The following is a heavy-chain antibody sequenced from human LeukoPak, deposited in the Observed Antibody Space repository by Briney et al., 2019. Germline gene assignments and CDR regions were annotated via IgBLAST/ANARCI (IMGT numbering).Heavy chain of an antibody. CDR1: GFTFTKYW. D-gene: IGHD2-2*01. CDR2: IKHDGSEK. V-gene: IGHV3-7*01. J-gene: IGHJ4*02. Sequence: PGGSLRLSCAASGFTFTKYWMTWVRQAPGKGLEWVANIKHDGSEKFYVDSVKGRFTISRDNAKNSLDLQINSLGAEDTAVYYCARGLDCRSTSCYLDNWGQGTLVTVSS. CDR3: ARGLDCRSTSCYLDN.